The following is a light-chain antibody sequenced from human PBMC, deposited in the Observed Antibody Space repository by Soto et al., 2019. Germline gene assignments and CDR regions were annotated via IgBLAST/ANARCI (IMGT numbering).Light chain of an antibody. CDR3: QQYNAYPLT. CDR2: AAS. CDR1: QGIRHQ. V-gene: IGKV1-16*01. Sequence: DIQVTQSPSSLSASVGDRVTITCQTSQGIRHQLAWFQLKPGIAPKSLIYAASSLQSGVPSRFSGSGSERDFTLTISSLQPEDFATYYCQQYNAYPLTFGGGTKVEI. J-gene: IGKJ4*01.